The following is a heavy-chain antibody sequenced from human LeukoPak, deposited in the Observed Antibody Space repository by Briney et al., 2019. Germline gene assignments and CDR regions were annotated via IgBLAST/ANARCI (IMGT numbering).Heavy chain of an antibody. J-gene: IGHJ6*03. D-gene: IGHD1-1*01. CDR1: GASISSSRDY. CDR3: ARVSWFPGTSYYYMDV. Sequence: SETLSLTCTVSGASISSSRDYWGWIRQPPGKGLEWIGSIYYSGTTYYDPSLKSRVTISVDTSKNQFSLKLSSVTAADTAVYYCARVSWFPGTSYYYMDVWGKGTPVTVSS. CDR2: IYYSGTT. V-gene: IGHV4-39*07.